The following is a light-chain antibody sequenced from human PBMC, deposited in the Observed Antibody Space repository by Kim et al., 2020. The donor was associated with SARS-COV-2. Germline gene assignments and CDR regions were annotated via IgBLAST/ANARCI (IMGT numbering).Light chain of an antibody. V-gene: IGKV1-5*03. CDR2: KTR. Sequence: ASVGDRVTITCRASQSISSWLAWYQQKPGRAPKLLIYKTRNLQSGVPSRFSGSGSGTEFILTISGLQPDDFATYYCQQYNSYSLTFGQGTKVDIK. CDR1: QSISSW. J-gene: IGKJ1*01. CDR3: QQYNSYSLT.